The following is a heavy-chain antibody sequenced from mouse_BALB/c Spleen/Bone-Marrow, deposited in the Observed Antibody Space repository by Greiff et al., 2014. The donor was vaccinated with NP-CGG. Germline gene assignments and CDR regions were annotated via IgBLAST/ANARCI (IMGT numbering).Heavy chain of an antibody. D-gene: IGHD2-14*01. CDR3: ARDRGVQGYAMDY. Sequence: EVKLVESGGGLVKPGGSLKLSCAASGFTFSDYYMYWVCQTPEKRLEWVATISDGSTYTYYPDSVKGRFTISRDNAKNNLYLQMSSLKSEDTALYYCARDRGVQGYAMDYWGQGTSVTVSS. J-gene: IGHJ4*01. CDR2: ISDGSTYT. V-gene: IGHV5-4*02. CDR1: GFTFSDYY.